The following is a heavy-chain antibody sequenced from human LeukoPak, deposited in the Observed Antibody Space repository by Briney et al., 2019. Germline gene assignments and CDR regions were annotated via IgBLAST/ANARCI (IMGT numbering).Heavy chain of an antibody. D-gene: IGHD4-23*01. CDR2: IYHSGST. CDR3: ARAVGTSRNFFDY. J-gene: IGHJ4*02. V-gene: IGHV4-39*07. Sequence: SETLSPTCTVSGGSISSSSYYWGWIRQPPGKGLECIGSIYHSGSTYYNPSLKSRVTISVDTSKNQFSLNLSSVTAADTAMYYCARAVGTSRNFFDYWGQGTLVTVSS. CDR1: GGSISSSSYY.